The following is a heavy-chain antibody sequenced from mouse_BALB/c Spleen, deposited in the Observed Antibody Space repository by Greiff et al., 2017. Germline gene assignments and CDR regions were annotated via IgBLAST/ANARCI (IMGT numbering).Heavy chain of an antibody. CDR1: GFTFSDYY. J-gene: IGHJ1*01. V-gene: IGHV5-4*02. CDR2: ISDGGSYT. Sequence: EVKVVESGGGLVKPGGSLKLSCAASGFTFSDYYMYWVRQTPEKRLEWVATISDGGSYTYYPDSVKGRFTISRDNAKNNLYLQMSSLKSEDTAMYYCAKGGNYWYFDVWGAGTTVTVSS. CDR3: AKGGNYWYFDV. D-gene: IGHD2-1*01.